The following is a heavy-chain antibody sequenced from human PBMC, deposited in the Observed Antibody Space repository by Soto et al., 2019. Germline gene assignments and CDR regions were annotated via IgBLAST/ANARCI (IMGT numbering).Heavy chain of an antibody. CDR3: ARGDLYCSSTSCYTGYYYGMDV. CDR1: GGSFSGYY. V-gene: IGHV4-34*01. D-gene: IGHD2-2*02. Sequence: SLETLSLTCAVYGGSFSGYYWSWIRQPPGKGLEWIGEINHSGSTNYNPSLKSRVTISVDTSKNQFSLKLSSVTAADTAVYYCARGDLYCSSTSCYTGYYYGMDVWGQGTTVTVSS. J-gene: IGHJ6*02. CDR2: INHSGST.